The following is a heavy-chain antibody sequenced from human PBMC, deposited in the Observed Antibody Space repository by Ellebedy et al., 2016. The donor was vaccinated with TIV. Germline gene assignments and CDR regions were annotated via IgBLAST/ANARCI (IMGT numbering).Heavy chain of an antibody. Sequence: ASVKVSCKASGYTFTGYYMHWVRQAPGQGLEWMGWINPNSGGTNYAQKFQGRVTMTRDTSTSTDYMELRSLRSEDTAEYYCACGYTNYWGQGTLVTVSS. J-gene: IGHJ4*02. CDR3: ACGYTNY. V-gene: IGHV1-2*02. CDR2: INPNSGGT. CDR1: GYTFTGYY. D-gene: IGHD1-1*01.